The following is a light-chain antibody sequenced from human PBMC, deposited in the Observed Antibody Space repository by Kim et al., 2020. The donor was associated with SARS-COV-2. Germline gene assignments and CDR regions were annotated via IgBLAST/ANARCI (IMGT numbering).Light chain of an antibody. CDR1: QSVSTNY. J-gene: IGKJ2*01. V-gene: IGKV3-20*01. Sequence: DIVLTQSPGTLSLSPGERATLSCRASQSVSTNYLAGYQQKPGQAPRLLIYGASSRATGIPDRFSGSGSGTDFTLTISRLEPEDFAVYYCQQYGSSPPYTFVQGTKLKI. CDR2: GAS. CDR3: QQYGSSPPYT.